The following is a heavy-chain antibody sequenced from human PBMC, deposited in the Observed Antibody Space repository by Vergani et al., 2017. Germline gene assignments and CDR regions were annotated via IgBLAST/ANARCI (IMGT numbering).Heavy chain of an antibody. CDR1: GFTFSSYW. Sequence: EVQLVESGGGLVQPGGSLRLSCAASGFTFSSYWMSWVRQAPGKGLERVANIKQDGSEKYYVDSVKGRFTISRDNAKNSLYLQMNSLRAEDTAVYYCARDGPEYYDFWSGYRRGDALDIWGQGTMVTVSS. J-gene: IGHJ3*02. CDR3: ARDGPEYYDFWSGYRRGDALDI. V-gene: IGHV3-7*01. D-gene: IGHD3-3*01. CDR2: IKQDGSEK.